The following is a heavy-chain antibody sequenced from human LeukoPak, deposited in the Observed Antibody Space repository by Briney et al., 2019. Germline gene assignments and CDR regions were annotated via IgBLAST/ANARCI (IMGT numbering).Heavy chain of an antibody. Sequence: SGPTLLNPTQTLTLTCTVSGFSLRTSGMGVGWIRQPPAKALEWLSRIDWDDDKFYITSLKTRLTISKDTSKNQVVLTMTNMDPVDTATYYCARIPGGGNWFDPWGQGTLVTVSS. CDR1: GFSLRTSGMG. D-gene: IGHD3-10*01. J-gene: IGHJ5*02. CDR3: ARIPGGGNWFDP. V-gene: IGHV2-70*04. CDR2: IDWDDDK.